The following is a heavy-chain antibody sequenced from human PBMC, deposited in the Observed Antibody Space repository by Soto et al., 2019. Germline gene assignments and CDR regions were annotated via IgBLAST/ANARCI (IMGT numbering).Heavy chain of an antibody. V-gene: IGHV3-23*01. CDR3: AKETYIVVVVAATPNYFGY. J-gene: IGHJ4*02. CDR1: GFTFSSYA. CDR2: ISGSGGST. Sequence: EVQLLESGGGLVQPGGSLRLSCAASGFTFSSYAMSWVRQAPGKGLEWVSAISGSGGSTYYADSVKGRFTISRDNYKNTLHLQMNSLRAEDTAVYYCAKETYIVVVVAATPNYFGYWGQGTLVTVSS. D-gene: IGHD2-15*01.